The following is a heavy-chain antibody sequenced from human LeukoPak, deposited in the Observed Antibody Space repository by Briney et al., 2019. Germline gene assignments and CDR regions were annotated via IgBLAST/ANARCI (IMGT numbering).Heavy chain of an antibody. V-gene: IGHV4-59*01. CDR2: IHYSGVT. J-gene: IGHJ4*02. CDR3: TRTIPQGSGDY. CDR1: GGSISGYY. Sequence: SETLSLTCTVSGGSISGYYWSWIRQPPGKGLVWIAYIHYSGVTSYNPSLKSRVTISVDTSENQFSLKLSSVTAADTAVYYCTRTIPQGSGDYWGQGTLVTVSS. D-gene: IGHD3-10*01.